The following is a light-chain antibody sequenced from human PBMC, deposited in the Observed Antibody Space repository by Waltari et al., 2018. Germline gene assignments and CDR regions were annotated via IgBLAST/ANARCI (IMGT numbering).Light chain of an antibody. Sequence: QSALTQPASVSGSPGQSITISCTGTSSDIGTYNLPSWYQQHPGKAPKLMIYDVTKRPSGISSRFSGSKSGITASLTISGLQAEDEADYYCCSYAGFSTVVFGGGTKLTVL. J-gene: IGLJ2*01. V-gene: IGLV2-23*02. CDR2: DVT. CDR3: CSYAGFSTVV. CDR1: SSDIGTYNL.